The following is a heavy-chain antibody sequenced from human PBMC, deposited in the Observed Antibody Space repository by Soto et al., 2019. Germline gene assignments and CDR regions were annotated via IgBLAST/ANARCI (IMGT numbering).Heavy chain of an antibody. CDR2: IIPIFGTA. V-gene: IGHV1-69*13. CDR3: ARGYYYDSSGYLDPRFDY. Sequence: ASVKVSCKASGGTFSSYAISWVRQAPGQGLEWMGGIIPIFGTANYAQKFQGRVTITADESTSTAYMELSSLRSEDTAVYYCARGYYYDSSGYLDPRFDYWGQGTLVTVSS. D-gene: IGHD3-22*01. J-gene: IGHJ4*02. CDR1: GGTFSSYA.